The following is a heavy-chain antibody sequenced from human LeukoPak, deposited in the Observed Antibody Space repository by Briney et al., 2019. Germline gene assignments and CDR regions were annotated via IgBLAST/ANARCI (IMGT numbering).Heavy chain of an antibody. CDR1: GFTFSSYN. CDR2: IGTAGEI. Sequence: GGSLRLSCAASGFTFSSYNMNWVRQATGKGLEWVSGIGTAGEIYYPGSVKGRFTISRENAKNSLYLQMNSLRAGDTAVYYCARAAYSSTWYSRYFDLWGRGTLVTVSS. D-gene: IGHD6-13*01. J-gene: IGHJ2*01. CDR3: ARAAYSSTWYSRYFDL. V-gene: IGHV3-13*01.